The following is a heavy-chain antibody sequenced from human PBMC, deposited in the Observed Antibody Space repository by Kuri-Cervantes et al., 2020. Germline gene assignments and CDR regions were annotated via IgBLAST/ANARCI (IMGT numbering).Heavy chain of an antibody. CDR1: GSTFSSYA. D-gene: IGHD3-3*01. V-gene: IGHV3-30-3*01. J-gene: IGHJ6*02. Sequence: GESLKISCAASGSTFSSYAMHWVRQAPGKGLEWVAVISYDGSNKYYADSVKGRFTISRDNSKNTLYLQMNSLRAEDTAVYYCARDRVLRFSGGFGGYYGMDVWGQGTTVTVSS. CDR3: ARDRVLRFSGGFGGYYGMDV. CDR2: ISYDGSNK.